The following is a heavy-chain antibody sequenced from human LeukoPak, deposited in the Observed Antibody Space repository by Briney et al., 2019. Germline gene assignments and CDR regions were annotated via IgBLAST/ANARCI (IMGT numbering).Heavy chain of an antibody. J-gene: IGHJ5*02. V-gene: IGHV3-9*01. CDR1: GFTFDDYA. CDR2: ISWNSGSI. CDR3: AKGRDKYQLLSKNWFDP. Sequence: GGSLRLSCAASGFTFDDYAMHWVRQAPGKGLEWVSGISWNSGSIGYADSVKGRFTISRDNAKNSLYLQMNSLRAEDTALYYCAKGRDKYQLLSKNWFDPWGQGTMVTVSS. D-gene: IGHD2-2*01.